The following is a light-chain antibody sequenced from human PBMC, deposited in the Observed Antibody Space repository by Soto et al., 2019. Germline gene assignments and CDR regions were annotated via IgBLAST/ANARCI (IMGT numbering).Light chain of an antibody. V-gene: IGLV6-57*04. CDR1: GGSIANNY. Sequence: NFMLTQPHSVSESPGKTVTISCTRSGGSIANNYVQWYQQRPGSAPTPVIFQDNERPSGVPDRFSGSIDSSSNSASLTNSGLRTEDEADYYCHSYDSSAHWVFGGGTKLTVL. J-gene: IGLJ3*02. CDR3: HSYDSSAHWV. CDR2: QDN.